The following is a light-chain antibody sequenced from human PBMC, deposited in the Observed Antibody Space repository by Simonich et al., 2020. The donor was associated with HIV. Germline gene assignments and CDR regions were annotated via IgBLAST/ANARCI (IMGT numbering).Light chain of an antibody. V-gene: IGKV3-20*01. CDR2: GAS. Sequence: EIVMTQSPATLSVSPGERATLSCRTSQSISSNLAWYQRKPGQAPRLLIYGASSRATGIPDRFSGSGSGTDFTLTISRLEPEDFAVYYCQQYGSSPPYTFGQGTKLEIK. J-gene: IGKJ2*01. CDR1: QSISSN. CDR3: QQYGSSPPYT.